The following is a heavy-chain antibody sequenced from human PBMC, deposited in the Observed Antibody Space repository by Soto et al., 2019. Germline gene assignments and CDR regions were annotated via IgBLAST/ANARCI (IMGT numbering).Heavy chain of an antibody. CDR2: IKSKTDGGTR. CDR3: STAWGGSGSYSDNYGIDV. D-gene: IGHD1-26*01. J-gene: IGHJ6*02. V-gene: IGHV3-15*01. Sequence: GGSLRLSCAASGFTFSNAWMSWVRQAPGKGLEWVGRIKSKTDGGTRDYAEPVKGRFTISRDDSKNTLYLQMNSLKTEDTAVYYCSTAWGGSGSYSDNYGIDVWGQGTTVTVSS. CDR1: GFTFSNAW.